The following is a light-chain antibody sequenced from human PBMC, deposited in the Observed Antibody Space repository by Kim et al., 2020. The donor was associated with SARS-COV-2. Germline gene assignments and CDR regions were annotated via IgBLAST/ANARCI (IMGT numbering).Light chain of an antibody. CDR3: HAWANVVTLV. V-gene: IGLV3-1*01. Sequence: SYELTQPPSVSVSPGQTASITCSGDRLGDKYVCWYRQKPGQSPVLVMYEDTKRPSGIPERFSGSKSGSTATLTISGTQPTVLATYYCHAWANVVTLVFGG. CDR2: EDT. J-gene: IGLJ2*01. CDR1: RLGDKY.